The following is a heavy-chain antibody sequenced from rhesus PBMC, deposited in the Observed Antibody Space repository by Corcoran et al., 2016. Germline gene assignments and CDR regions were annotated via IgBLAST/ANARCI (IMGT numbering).Heavy chain of an antibody. CDR3: ARNPYSGYTWGYVDY. CDR2: RYGRAEIT. J-gene: IGHJ4*01. Sequence: QVQLQESGPGLVKPSETLSLTCAVSGGSISSNYWSWFRHPPGKGLEWIGRRYGRAEITESNPSLKRQVTNAIETSRNQFSLRLSSVTAADTAVYYWARNPYSGYTWGYVDYWGQGVLVTVSS. V-gene: IGHV4-160*01. CDR1: GGSISSNY. D-gene: IGHD5-24*01.